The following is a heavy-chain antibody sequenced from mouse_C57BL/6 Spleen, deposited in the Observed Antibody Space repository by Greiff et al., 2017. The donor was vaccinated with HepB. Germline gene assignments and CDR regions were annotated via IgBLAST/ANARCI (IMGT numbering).Heavy chain of an antibody. CDR1: GFSLTSYG. J-gene: IGHJ1*03. CDR2: IWSGGST. D-gene: IGHD1-1*02. V-gene: IGHV2-2*01. Sequence: VQLKESGPGLVQPSQSLSITCTVSGFSLTSYGVHWVRQSPGKGLEWLGVIWSGGSTDYNAAFISRLSISKDNSKSQVFFKMNSLQADDTAIYYCARIGGYQLTSWYFDVWGTGTTVTVSS. CDR3: ARIGGYQLTSWYFDV.